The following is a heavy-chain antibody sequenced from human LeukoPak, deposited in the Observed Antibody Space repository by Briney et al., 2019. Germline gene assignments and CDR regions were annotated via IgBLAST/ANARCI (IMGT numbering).Heavy chain of an antibody. Sequence: QPGGSLTLSCAASGFTFSSYGMHWVRQAPGKGLEWVAFIRYDGSNKYYADSVKGRFTISRDNSKNTLYLQMNSLRAEDTAVYYCAKGGIYYFDYWGQGTLVTVSS. CDR2: IRYDGSNK. CDR3: AKGGIYYFDY. D-gene: IGHD3-16*01. J-gene: IGHJ4*02. V-gene: IGHV3-30*02. CDR1: GFTFSSYG.